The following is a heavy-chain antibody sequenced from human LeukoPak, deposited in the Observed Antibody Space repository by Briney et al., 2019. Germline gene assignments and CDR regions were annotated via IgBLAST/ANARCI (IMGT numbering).Heavy chain of an antibody. D-gene: IGHD2-8*01. CDR3: AKDSIARNGVYDAFDI. J-gene: IGHJ3*02. Sequence: PGGSLKLSRAPSGFTFSDFPMIWFRQAPGKGLDWFSLIGGTDDIIHYADSVKGRFTISRDNSKNTLYLQMNSLRAEDTAVFYCAKDSIARNGVYDAFDIWGQGAMVTVAS. CDR2: IGGTDDII. V-gene: IGHV3-23*01. CDR1: GFTFSDFP.